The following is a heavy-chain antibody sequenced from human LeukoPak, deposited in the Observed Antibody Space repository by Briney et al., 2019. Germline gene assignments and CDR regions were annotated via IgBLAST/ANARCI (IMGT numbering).Heavy chain of an antibody. Sequence: GGSLRLSCAASGFTFSSYGMHWVRQAPGKGLEWVAIIWYDGGNIDYTDSVKGLFTISRDNSKNTLYLQMNSLRAEDTAVYYCAREEHKNWKIDYWGQGTLVTVSS. J-gene: IGHJ4*02. CDR2: IWYDGGNI. CDR1: GFTFSSYG. V-gene: IGHV3-33*01. CDR3: AREEHKNWKIDY. D-gene: IGHD1-1*01.